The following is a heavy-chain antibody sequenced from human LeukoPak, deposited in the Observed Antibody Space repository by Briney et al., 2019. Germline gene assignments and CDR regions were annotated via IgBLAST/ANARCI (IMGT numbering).Heavy chain of an antibody. D-gene: IGHD3-10*01. CDR3: ARIEDYYNSGGYFWYFDL. CDR2: INSHGSET. J-gene: IGHJ2*01. Sequence: GGSLRLSCAAPGFTFSDHWMHWVRQAPGKGLVWVSRINSHGSETNYADSVKGRFTVSRDNAKNTLYLQMNSLRAEDTAVYYCARIEDYYNSGGYFWYFDLWGRGTLVTVSS. V-gene: IGHV3-74*01. CDR1: GFTFSDHW.